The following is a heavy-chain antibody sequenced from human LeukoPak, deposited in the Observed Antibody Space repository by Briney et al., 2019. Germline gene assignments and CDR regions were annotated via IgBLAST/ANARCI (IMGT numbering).Heavy chain of an antibody. V-gene: IGHV3-48*03. CDR3: ARERTGYYGMDV. CDR1: GFTFSSYE. CDR2: ISSSGRTI. Sequence: GGSLRLSCAASGFTFSSYEMNWVRQAPGKGLEWISYISSSGRTIYYADSVKGRITISRDNAKSSLFLQMNSLRAEDTAVYYCARERTGYYGMDVWGQGTTVTVSS. J-gene: IGHJ6*02. D-gene: IGHD1-14*01.